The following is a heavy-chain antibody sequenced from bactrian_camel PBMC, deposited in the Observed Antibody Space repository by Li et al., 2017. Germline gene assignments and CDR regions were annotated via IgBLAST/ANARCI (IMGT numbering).Heavy chain of an antibody. Sequence: QVQLVESGGGLVQPGGSLRLSCTASGLTFDGRDMAWYRQRPGGECELVSTFSEFGAIYYADAVKGRFTISHDTAKNTVYLQMNNLKPEDTPMYYCAAEIYRGTRLARCGGSWLQGSRRGGIDEDYYWGQGTQVTVS. V-gene: IGHV3S60*01. J-gene: IGHJ4*01. CDR2: FSEFGAI. CDR3: AAEIYRGTRLARCGGSWLQGSRRGGIDEDYY. CDR1: GLTFDGRD. D-gene: IGHD1*01.